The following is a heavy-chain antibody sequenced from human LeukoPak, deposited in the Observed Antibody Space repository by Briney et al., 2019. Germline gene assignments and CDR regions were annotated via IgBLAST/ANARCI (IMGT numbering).Heavy chain of an antibody. J-gene: IGHJ4*02. D-gene: IGHD3-10*01. CDR3: ATSSVGDGRPKIGELQF. V-gene: IGHV1-2*06. CDR2: INPNSGGT. Sequence: ASVKVSCKASGYTFTGYYMHWVRQAPGQGLEWMGRINPNSGGTNYAQKFQGRVTMTRDTSISTAYMELSSLRSEDTAVYYCATSSVGDGRPKIGELQFWGQGTLVTVSS. CDR1: GYTFTGYY.